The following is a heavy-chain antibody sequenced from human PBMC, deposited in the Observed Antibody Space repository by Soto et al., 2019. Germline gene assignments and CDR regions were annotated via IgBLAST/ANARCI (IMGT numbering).Heavy chain of an antibody. CDR2: VIPISGTP. CDR1: GGIFSTFA. J-gene: IGHJ3*02. CDR3: ARKSCAGSGCARPLGPLNI. V-gene: IGHV1-69*13. D-gene: IGHD6-19*01. Sequence: SVKVSCKASGGIFSTFAFNWVRQAPGQGLEWMGGVIPISGTPSYAQKFQGRVTVTADESTNTVYLELSSLTSEDTAVYYCARKSCAGSGCARPLGPLNIWGHGTTVTVSS.